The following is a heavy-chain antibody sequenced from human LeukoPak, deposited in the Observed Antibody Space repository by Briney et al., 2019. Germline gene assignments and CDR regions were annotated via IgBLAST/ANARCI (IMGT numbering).Heavy chain of an antibody. J-gene: IGHJ6*03. Sequence: GGSLRLSCAASGFTFSSYGMSWVRQAPGKGLEWVSAISGSGGSTYYADSVKGRFTISRDNSKNTLYLQMNSLRAEDTAVYYCARGRKGNYLHYYYYMDVWGKGTTVTVSS. CDR2: ISGSGGST. V-gene: IGHV3-23*01. CDR3: ARGRKGNYLHYYYYMDV. D-gene: IGHD4-11*01. CDR1: GFTFSSYG.